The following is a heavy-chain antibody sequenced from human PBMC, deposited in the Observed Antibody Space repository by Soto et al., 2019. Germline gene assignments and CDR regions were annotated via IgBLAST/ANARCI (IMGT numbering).Heavy chain of an antibody. CDR3: ARDRKGYDFVGANWFHP. CDR2: ISAYNGNT. D-gene: IGHD5-12*01. Sequence: QVQLVQSGAEVKKPGASVKVSCKASGYTFTSYGISWVRQAPGQGLEWMGWISAYNGNTNYAQNLQGRVTMTTDTSTSTAYRELRSLRSDDTAVYYCARDRKGYDFVGANWFHPWGQGTLVTVSS. J-gene: IGHJ5*02. CDR1: GYTFTSYG. V-gene: IGHV1-18*01.